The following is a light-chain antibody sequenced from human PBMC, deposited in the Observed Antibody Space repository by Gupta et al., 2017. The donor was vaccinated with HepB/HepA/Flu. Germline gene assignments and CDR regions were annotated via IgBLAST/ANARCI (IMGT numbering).Light chain of an antibody. CDR2: WAS. CDR1: QSVLYSSNNKNY. Sequence: DIVMTQSPDSLAVSLGERATINCKSSQSVLYSSNNKNYLGWYQQKAGQPPKLLIYWASTRQSGVPDRFSGSGSGTDFTLTISSLQAEDVALYYCQQDYRTPLTFGQGTRLEIK. CDR3: QQDYRTPLT. V-gene: IGKV4-1*01. J-gene: IGKJ5*01.